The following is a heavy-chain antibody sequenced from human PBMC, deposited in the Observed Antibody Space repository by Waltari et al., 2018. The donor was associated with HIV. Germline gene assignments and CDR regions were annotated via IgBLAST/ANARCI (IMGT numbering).Heavy chain of an antibody. J-gene: IGHJ4*02. Sequence: QVQLVESGGGLVKPGGSLRLPCAASGFTFSDYYMTWIRQAPGKGLEGISYIRNSGDIIDYADSVKGRFTISRDNAKNSLYLQMNSRSAEDTAVYYCARDRWYYFDTSDYFYDYWGQGTLVTVSS. CDR1: GFTFSDYY. CDR2: IRNSGDII. D-gene: IGHD3-22*01. CDR3: ARDRWYYFDTSDYFYDY. V-gene: IGHV3-11*01.